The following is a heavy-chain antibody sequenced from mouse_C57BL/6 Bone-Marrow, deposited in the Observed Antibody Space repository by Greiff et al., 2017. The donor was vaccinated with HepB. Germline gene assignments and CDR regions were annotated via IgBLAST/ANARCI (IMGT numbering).Heavy chain of an antibody. CDR3: ARPGSSSPWFAY. CDR1: GFTFSDYG. D-gene: IGHD1-1*01. Sequence: EVKVVESGGGLVKPGGSLKLSCAASGFTFSDYGMHWVRQAPEKGLEWVAYISSGSSTIYYADTVKGRFTISRDNAKNTLFLQMTSLRSEDTAMYYCARPGSSSPWFAYWGQGTLVTVSA. V-gene: IGHV5-17*01. J-gene: IGHJ3*01. CDR2: ISSGSSTI.